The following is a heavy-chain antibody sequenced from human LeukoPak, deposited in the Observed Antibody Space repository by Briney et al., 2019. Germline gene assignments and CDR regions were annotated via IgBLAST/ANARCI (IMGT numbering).Heavy chain of an antibody. Sequence: SVKVSCKASGGTFSGYAISWVRQAPGQGLEWMGGIIPMFGTPHYAQKFQGRVTITTDESTSTAYMELSSLRSEDTAVYYCARDLGMRGYYYMDVWGKGTTVTVSS. CDR2: IIPMFGTP. J-gene: IGHJ6*03. CDR3: ARDLGMRGYYYMDV. CDR1: GGTFSGYA. V-gene: IGHV1-69*05.